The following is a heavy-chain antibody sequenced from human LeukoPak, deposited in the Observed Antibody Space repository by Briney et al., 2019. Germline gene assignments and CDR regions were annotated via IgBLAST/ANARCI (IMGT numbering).Heavy chain of an antibody. CDR2: IAIAGDT. CDR3: ARGVDGFDP. CDR1: GFTFSRYD. Sequence: GASLRLSCAASGFTFSRYDIHWVRQAAGKGLEWVAAIAIAGDTFYAASVKGRFTISRENAKNSLYLQMNSLRAGDTAVYYCARGVDGFDPWGQGTLVTVSS. J-gene: IGHJ5*02. V-gene: IGHV3-13*01.